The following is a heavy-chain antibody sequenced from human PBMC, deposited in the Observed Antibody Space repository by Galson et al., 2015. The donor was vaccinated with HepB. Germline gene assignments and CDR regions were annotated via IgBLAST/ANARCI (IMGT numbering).Heavy chain of an antibody. CDR2: ISAYNDDT. J-gene: IGHJ5*02. CDR3: ARTLPGYDDYGFTWLDP. D-gene: IGHD4-17*01. Sequence: SVKVSCKASGYTFTSYVVTWVRQAPGQGLEWMGWISAYNDDTDYAQKFQGRVTMTTDTSTSTAYMEPRSLRSDDTAMYYCARTLPGYDDYGFTWLDPWRQGTLVTVSS. V-gene: IGHV1-18*01. CDR1: GYTFTSYV.